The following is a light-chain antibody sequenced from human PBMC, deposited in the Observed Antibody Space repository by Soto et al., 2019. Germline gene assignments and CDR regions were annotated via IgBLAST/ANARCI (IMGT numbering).Light chain of an antibody. CDR2: KAS. J-gene: IGKJ4*01. CDR3: QQYNSSPLT. V-gene: IGKV1-5*03. Sequence: DIQMTQSPSTLSASVGDRVTITCRASQSISSWLAWYQQKPGKAPNLLIYKASSLESGVPSRFSGSGSGTEFTLTISSLQPDDFATYYCQQYNSSPLTFGVGTKVEIK. CDR1: QSISSW.